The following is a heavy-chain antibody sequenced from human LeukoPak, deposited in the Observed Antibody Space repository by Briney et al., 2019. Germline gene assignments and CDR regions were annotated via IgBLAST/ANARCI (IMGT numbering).Heavy chain of an antibody. J-gene: IGHJ6*02. Sequence: GGSLRLSCAASGFTFRTYSMTWVRQAPGKGLEWVSALGVSGGGPEYADSVKGRFTISRDNSKNTLYLQMNSLRAEDTAVYYCARGENYYGSGSYPRPYYYYGMDVWGQGTTVTVSS. CDR2: LGVSGGGP. V-gene: IGHV3-23*01. D-gene: IGHD3-10*01. CDR3: ARGENYYGSGSYPRPYYYYGMDV. CDR1: GFTFRTYS.